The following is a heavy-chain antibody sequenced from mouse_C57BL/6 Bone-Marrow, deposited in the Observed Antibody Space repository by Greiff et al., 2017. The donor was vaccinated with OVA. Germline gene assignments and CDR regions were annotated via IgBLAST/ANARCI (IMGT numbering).Heavy chain of an antibody. V-gene: IGHV1-15*01. CDR1: GFNFNDYD. D-gene: IGHD2-5*01. J-gene: IGHJ4*01. CDR3: TRGCRNYEALDY. CDR2: IDPETGGT. Sequence: QVQLKQSGAELVRPGASVTLSCKASGFNFNDYDMHWVKQTTVHGLAWIGAIDPETGGTAYTPKFKGKAIMTADKSSSTAYMELCSRTSEDSAVDYGTRGCRNYEALDYWGQGTAVTVSS.